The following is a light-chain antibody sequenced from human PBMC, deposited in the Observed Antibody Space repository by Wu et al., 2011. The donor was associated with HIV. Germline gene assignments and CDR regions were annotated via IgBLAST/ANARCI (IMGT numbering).Light chain of an antibody. Sequence: TLSCRASQSINTKDLAWYQXKSGQAPRLLIYGASTRATRYPSPGFSGSGSGTEFTLTISSLQPEDVAAYYCQKYNTAPWTFGQGTKVEMK. V-gene: IGKV3-15*01. J-gene: IGKJ1*01. CDR1: QSINTKD. CDR3: QKYNTAPWT. CDR2: GAS.